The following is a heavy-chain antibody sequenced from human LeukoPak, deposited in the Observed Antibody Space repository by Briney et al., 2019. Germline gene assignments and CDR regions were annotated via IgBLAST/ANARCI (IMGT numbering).Heavy chain of an antibody. V-gene: IGHV3-15*01. D-gene: IGHD5-12*01. CDR3: TTASGYAWYYYYYYGMDV. CDR2: IKSKTDGGTT. Sequence: GGSLRLSCAASGFTFSNACMSWVRQAPGKGLEWVGRIKSKTDGGTTDYAAPVKGRFTISRDDSKNTLYLQMNSLKTEDTAVYYCTTASGYAWYYYYYYGMDVWGKGTTVTVSS. CDR1: GFTFSNAC. J-gene: IGHJ6*04.